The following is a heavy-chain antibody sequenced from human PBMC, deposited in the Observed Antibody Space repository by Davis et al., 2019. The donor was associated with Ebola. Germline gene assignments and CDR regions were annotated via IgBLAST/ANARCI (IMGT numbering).Heavy chain of an antibody. CDR1: GFTLRRYV. CDR3: AKKIPGNNPIDS. CDR2: MSTSGSKT. Sequence: GGSLRLSCAVSGFTLRRYVVSWVRQAPGAGLELVSSMSTSGSKTDYGDSVKGRFTISRDNSMNMLYLQMTSLRAEDTAVYYCAKKIPGNNPIDSWGQGTLVIVSS. J-gene: IGHJ4*02. V-gene: IGHV3-23*01. D-gene: IGHD1-14*01.